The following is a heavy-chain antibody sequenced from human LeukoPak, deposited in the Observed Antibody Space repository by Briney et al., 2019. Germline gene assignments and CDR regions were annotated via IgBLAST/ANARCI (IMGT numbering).Heavy chain of an antibody. CDR2: ISAYNGNT. CDR1: GYTFTSYG. D-gene: IGHD3-16*02. Sequence: ASVKVSCKASGYTFTSYGISWVRQAPGRGLEWMGWISAYNGNTNYAQKFQGRVTMTRDTSISTAYMELSRLRSDDTAVYYCARGGSAYVWGSYRQPLDYWGQGTLVTVSS. CDR3: ARGGSAYVWGSYRQPLDY. V-gene: IGHV1-18*01. J-gene: IGHJ4*02.